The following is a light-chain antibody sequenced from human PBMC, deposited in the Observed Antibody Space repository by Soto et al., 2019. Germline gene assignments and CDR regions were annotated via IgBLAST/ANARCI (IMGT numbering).Light chain of an antibody. CDR1: QSVISTY. CDR3: QQYGSSPLT. V-gene: IGKV3-20*01. J-gene: IGKJ4*01. CDR2: GAS. Sequence: EIVLTQSPGTLSLSPGERATLSCRASQSVISTYLAWYQQKPGQAPRLLIYGASNRATGITDRFTGSGSGTDFTFTISRLEPEDFAVYYCQQYGSSPLTFGGVTKVEIK.